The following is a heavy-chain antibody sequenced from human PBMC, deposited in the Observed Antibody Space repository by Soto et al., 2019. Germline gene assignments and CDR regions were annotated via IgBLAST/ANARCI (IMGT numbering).Heavy chain of an antibody. Sequence: PSETLSLTCTVSGASISSYYWSWNRQPPGKGLEWIGYIYSSGSTSYNPSLKSRVTISVDTSKNQFSLKLSSVTAADTAVYYCARGLISGSHYSGGWYYFDSWGQGTQVTVSS. CDR3: ARGLISGSHYSGGWYYFDS. J-gene: IGHJ4*02. D-gene: IGHD1-26*01. V-gene: IGHV4-59*12. CDR2: IYSSGST. CDR1: GASISSYY.